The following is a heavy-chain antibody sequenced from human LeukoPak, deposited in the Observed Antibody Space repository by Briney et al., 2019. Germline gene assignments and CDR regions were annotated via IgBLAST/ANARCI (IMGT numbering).Heavy chain of an antibody. V-gene: IGHV1-2*02. D-gene: IGHD3-3*01. CDR3: ARGTRDFWSGKKAAYYMDV. CDR2: INPNSGGT. J-gene: IGHJ6*03. CDR1: GYTFTGYY. Sequence: ASVKVSCKASGYTFTGYYMHWVRQAPGQGLEWMGWINPNSGGTNYAQKFQGRVTMTRDTSISTAYMELSRLRSDDTAVYYCARGTRDFWSGKKAAYYMDVWGKGTTVTVSS.